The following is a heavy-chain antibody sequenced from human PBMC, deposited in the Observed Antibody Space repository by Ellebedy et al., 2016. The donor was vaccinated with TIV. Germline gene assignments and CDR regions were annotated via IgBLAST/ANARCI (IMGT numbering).Heavy chain of an antibody. CDR2: IRYDGTTE. Sequence: PGGSLRLSCAASAITFSGYDMPWVRQAPGTGLEWVSYIRYDGTTEHYADSVTGRFTISRDNSKNTLYLQMNSRRAEDTAVYYCTNGGKDFEHWGQGTQVSVSP. V-gene: IGHV3-30*02. CDR1: AITFSGYD. J-gene: IGHJ1*01. D-gene: IGHD3-16*01. CDR3: TNGGKDFEH.